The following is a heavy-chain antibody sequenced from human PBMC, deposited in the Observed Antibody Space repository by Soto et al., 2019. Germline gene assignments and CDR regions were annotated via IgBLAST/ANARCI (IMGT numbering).Heavy chain of an antibody. CDR3: ARNGSYYDFWSGYYFGGGMDV. V-gene: IGHV4-34*01. D-gene: IGHD3-3*01. CDR1: GGSFSGYY. J-gene: IGHJ6*02. CDR2: INHSGST. Sequence: PSETLSLTCAVYGGSFSGYYWSWIRQPPGKGLEWIGEINHSGSTNYNPSLKSRVTISVDTAKNQFSLKLSSVTAADTAVYYCARNGSYYDFWSGYYFGGGMDVWGQGTTVTVPS.